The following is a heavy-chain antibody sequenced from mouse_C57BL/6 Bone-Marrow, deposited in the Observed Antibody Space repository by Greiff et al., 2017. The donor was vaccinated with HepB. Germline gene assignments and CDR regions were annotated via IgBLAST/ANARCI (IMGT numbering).Heavy chain of an antibody. V-gene: IGHV1-59*01. Sequence: VQLQQPGAELVRPGTSVKLSCKASGYTFTSYWMHWVKQRPGQGLEWIGVIDPSDSYTNYNQKFKGKATLTVDTSSSTAYMQLSSLTSEDSAVYYCGTRAMDYWGQGTSVTVSS. CDR1: GYTFTSYW. J-gene: IGHJ4*01. CDR2: IDPSDSYT. CDR3: GTRAMDY.